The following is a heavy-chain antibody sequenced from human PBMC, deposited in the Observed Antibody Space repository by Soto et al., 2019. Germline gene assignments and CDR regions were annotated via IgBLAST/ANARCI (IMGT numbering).Heavy chain of an antibody. V-gene: IGHV1-46*03. Sequence: ASVKVSCKASGYTFTSYYMHWVRQAPGQGLEWMGIINPSGGSTSYAQKFQGRVTMTRDTSTSTVYMELSSLRSEDTAVYYCARDLYCSGGSCPDVDYYYGMDVWGQGTTVTVSS. J-gene: IGHJ6*02. CDR1: GYTFTSYY. CDR2: INPSGGST. D-gene: IGHD2-15*01. CDR3: ARDLYCSGGSCPDVDYYYGMDV.